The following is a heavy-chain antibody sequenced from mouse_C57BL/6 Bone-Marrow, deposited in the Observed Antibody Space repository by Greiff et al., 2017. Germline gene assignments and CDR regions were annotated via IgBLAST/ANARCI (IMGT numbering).Heavy chain of an antibody. D-gene: IGHD1-1*01. V-gene: IGHV3-6*01. Sequence: VQLKESGPGLVKPSQSLSLTCSVTGYSITSGYYWNWIRQFPGNKLEWMGYISYDGSNNYNPSLKNRISITRDTSKNQFFLKLNSVTTEDTATYYCARGTVHMDYWGQGTSVTVSS. J-gene: IGHJ4*01. CDR1: GYSITSGYY. CDR2: ISYDGSN. CDR3: ARGTVHMDY.